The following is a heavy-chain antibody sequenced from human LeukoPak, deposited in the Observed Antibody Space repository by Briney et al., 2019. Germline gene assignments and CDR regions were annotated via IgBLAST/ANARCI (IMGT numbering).Heavy chain of an antibody. J-gene: IGHJ5*02. Sequence: GGSLRLSCAASGFTFSGYSMNWVRQAPGKGLEWVSYISRSSRTTYYADPVKGRFTISRDNAKNSLYLQMNSLRDEDTAVYYCARDYDILTGYSRFDPWGQGTLVTVSS. CDR2: ISRSSRTT. V-gene: IGHV3-48*02. CDR1: GFTFSGYS. CDR3: ARDYDILTGYSRFDP. D-gene: IGHD3-9*01.